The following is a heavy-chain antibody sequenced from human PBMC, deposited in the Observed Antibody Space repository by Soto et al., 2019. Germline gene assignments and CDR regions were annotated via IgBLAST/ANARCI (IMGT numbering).Heavy chain of an antibody. CDR1: GGSFSGYY. CDR3: ARGLDYYDSSGFPGFDY. Sequence: SETLSLTCAVYGGSFSGYYWSWIRQPPGKGLEWIGEINHSGSTNYNPSLKSRVTISVDTSKNQFSLKLSSVTAADTAVYYCARGLDYYDSSGFPGFDYWGQGTLVTSPQ. J-gene: IGHJ4*02. D-gene: IGHD3-22*01. V-gene: IGHV4-34*01. CDR2: INHSGST.